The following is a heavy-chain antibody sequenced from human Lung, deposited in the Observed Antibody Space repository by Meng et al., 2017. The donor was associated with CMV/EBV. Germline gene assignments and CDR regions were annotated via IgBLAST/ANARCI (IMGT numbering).Heavy chain of an antibody. V-gene: IGHV4-39*01. CDR2: FYYDGST. CDR1: GASFTSSSYY. CDR3: VRRFHLTDPAD. D-gene: IGHD1-14*01. Sequence: SXTXSLXCTVFGASFTSSSYYWVWIRQPPGKGLEWIGSFYYDGSTYYNPSLKSRVTVFVDTSKNQFSLKVASVTAADTAMYYCVRRFHLTDPADSGRGTLVTVSS. J-gene: IGHJ1*01.